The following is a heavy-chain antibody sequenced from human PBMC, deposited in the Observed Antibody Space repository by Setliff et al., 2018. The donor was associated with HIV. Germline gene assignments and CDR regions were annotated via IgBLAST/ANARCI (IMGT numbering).Heavy chain of an antibody. CDR2: IYTSGST. V-gene: IGHV4-61*02. J-gene: IGHJ4*02. D-gene: IGHD6-25*01. CDR1: GGSISSGSYF. CDR3: ARYSPRGYTLTGPY. Sequence: PSETLSLTCTVSGGSISSGSYFWTWIRQPAGKGLEWIGRIYTSGSTNYNPSLKSRVTISVDTSKNQFSLKLSSVTAADTAVYYCARYSPRGYTLTGPYWGQGTLVTVSS.